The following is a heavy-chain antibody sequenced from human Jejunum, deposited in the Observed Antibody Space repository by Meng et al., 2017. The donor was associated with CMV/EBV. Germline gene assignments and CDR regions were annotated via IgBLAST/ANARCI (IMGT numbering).Heavy chain of an antibody. CDR2: IRYDGSNK. CDR1: GFTFSSYG. CDR3: ANYGGNSPYY. Sequence: SCAASGFTFSSYGMPWVRQAPGKGLEWVAFIRYDGSNKYYVDSVKGRFTISRDNSKNTLYLQMNSLRAEDTAVYYCANYGGNSPYYWGQGTLVTVSS. J-gene: IGHJ4*02. V-gene: IGHV3-30*02. D-gene: IGHD4-23*01.